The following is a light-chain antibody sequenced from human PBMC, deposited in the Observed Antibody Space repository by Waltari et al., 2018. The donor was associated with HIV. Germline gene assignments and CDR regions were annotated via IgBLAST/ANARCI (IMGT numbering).Light chain of an antibody. J-gene: IGKJ1*01. Sequence: ILLTQYPSSLPATVVNRLSITRRASQNMYSYLNWYQQKPGKAPALLNYAAGSLHSGPPSRFSGSGYGTEFTLTISSLQPDDFATYYCQQSDSSFRTFGQGTKVDIK. CDR2: AAG. CDR1: QNMYSY. V-gene: IGKV1-39*01. CDR3: QQSDSSFRT.